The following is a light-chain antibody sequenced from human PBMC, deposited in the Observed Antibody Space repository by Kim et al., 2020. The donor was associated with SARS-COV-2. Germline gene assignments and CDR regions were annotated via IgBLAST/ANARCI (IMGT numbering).Light chain of an antibody. Sequence: SYELTQPPSVSVAPGETASITCGGDDLGSRGVHWYQQKAGQAPVLVISFDSGRTSGTPDRFSGSNSGNTATLTIRRVEAGDEADYFCQVWDGNFDHLGVVFGGGTQLTVL. V-gene: IGLV3-21*04. CDR3: QVWDGNFDHLGVV. CDR1: DLGSRG. CDR2: FDS. J-gene: IGLJ3*02.